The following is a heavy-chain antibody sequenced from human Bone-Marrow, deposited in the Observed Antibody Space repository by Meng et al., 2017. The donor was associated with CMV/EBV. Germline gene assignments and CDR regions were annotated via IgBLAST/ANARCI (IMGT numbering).Heavy chain of an antibody. CDR3: AKSVVPAAMVPYYYYYYGMDV. CDR2: ISGSGGST. CDR1: GFTFSSYA. D-gene: IGHD2-2*01. V-gene: IGHV3-23*01. J-gene: IGHJ6*02. Sequence: GGSLRLSCAASGFTFSSYAMSWVRQAPGKGLEWVSAISGSGGSTYYADSVKGRFTISRDNSKNTLCLQMNSLRAEDTAVYYCAKSVVPAAMVPYYYYYYGMDVWGQGTTVTVSS.